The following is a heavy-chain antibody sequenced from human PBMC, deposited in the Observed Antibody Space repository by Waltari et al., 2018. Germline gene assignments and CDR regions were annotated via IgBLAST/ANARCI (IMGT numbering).Heavy chain of an antibody. CDR2: SHWNGDSA. CDR1: GFTFNNYG. D-gene: IGHD3-22*01. Sequence: EVQVVESGGGVVRPGGSLRLSCTASGFTFNNYGLSWVRQGPGKGVEWVCGSHWNGDSASYADSVKGRFTISRDNAENSLHLQMNSLTAEDTALYFCARDYYYDSSGYYGLDPWGQGTLVTVS. J-gene: IGHJ5*02. V-gene: IGHV3-20*04. CDR3: ARDYYYDSSGYYGLDP.